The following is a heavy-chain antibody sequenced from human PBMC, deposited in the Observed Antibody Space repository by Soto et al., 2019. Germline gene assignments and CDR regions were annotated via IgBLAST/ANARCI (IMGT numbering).Heavy chain of an antibody. CDR2: IKQDGSEK. CDR3: ARDLEEVVGATDY. V-gene: IGHV3-7*03. D-gene: IGHD1-26*01. CDR1: VFTFSSYW. J-gene: IGHJ4*02. Sequence: LRLSCAASVFTFSSYWMSWVRQAPGKGLEWVANIKQDGSEKYYVDSVKGRFTISRDNAKNSLYLQMNSLRAEDTAVYYCARDLEEVVGATDYWGQGTLVTVSS.